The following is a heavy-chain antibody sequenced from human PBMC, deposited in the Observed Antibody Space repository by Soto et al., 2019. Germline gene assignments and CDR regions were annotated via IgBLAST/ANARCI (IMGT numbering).Heavy chain of an antibody. CDR3: ATGITGPRDY. D-gene: IGHD1-20*01. CDR1: GGTFSSYA. V-gene: IGHV1-69*13. Sequence: ASVKVSCKASGGTFSSYAISWVRQAPGQGLEWMGGIIPIFGTANYAQKFQGRVTITADESTSTAYMELSSLRSEDTDVYYCATGITGPRDYWGQGTLATVSS. J-gene: IGHJ4*02. CDR2: IIPIFGTA.